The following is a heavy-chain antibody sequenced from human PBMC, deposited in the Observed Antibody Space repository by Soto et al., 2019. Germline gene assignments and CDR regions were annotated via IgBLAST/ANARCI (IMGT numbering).Heavy chain of an antibody. Sequence: QVQLVQSGAEVKKPGSSVKVSCKGSGGNRYTITWVRQAPGQGLEWMGRIIPMFGIATYAQNFQGRVTISEDKSTSTAYLELSSLSSEDTAVYYCARDSDRYDVVPAAISAMDVWGQGTTVTVSS. D-gene: IGHD2-2*01. CDR1: GGNRYT. CDR3: ARDSDRYDVVPAAISAMDV. CDR2: IIPMFGIA. V-gene: IGHV1-69*08. J-gene: IGHJ6*02.